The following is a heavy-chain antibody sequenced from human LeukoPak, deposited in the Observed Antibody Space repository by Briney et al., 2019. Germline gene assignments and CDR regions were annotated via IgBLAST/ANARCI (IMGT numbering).Heavy chain of an antibody. D-gene: IGHD4-23*01. CDR2: IKSKTEGETT. CDR3: TTAPWGNSF. J-gene: IGHJ3*01. V-gene: IGHV3-15*01. Sequence: KTGGSLRLSCAASGFTFSNAWMTWVRQAPGKGLEWVGRIKSKTEGETTDYAELVKGRFTISRDDSKNTLYLQMNSLNTEDTAVYYCTTAPWGNSFWGQGTVVTVSS. CDR1: GFTFSNAW.